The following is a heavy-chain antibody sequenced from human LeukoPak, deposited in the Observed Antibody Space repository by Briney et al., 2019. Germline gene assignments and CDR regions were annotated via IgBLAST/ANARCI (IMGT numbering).Heavy chain of an antibody. J-gene: IGHJ4*02. CDR2: IYYSGST. CDR3: ARQIPYYFDY. Sequence: SETLSLTCTVSGVSISSGDYYWSWIRQPPGKGLEWIGYIYYSGSTYYNPSLKSRVTISVDTSENQFSLKLSSVTAADTAVYYCARQIPYYFDYWGQGTLVTVSS. D-gene: IGHD2-2*02. CDR1: GVSISSGDYY. V-gene: IGHV4-30-4*08.